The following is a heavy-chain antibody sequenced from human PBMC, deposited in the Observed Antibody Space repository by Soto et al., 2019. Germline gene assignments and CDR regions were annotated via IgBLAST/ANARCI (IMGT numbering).Heavy chain of an antibody. Sequence: SETLSLTCTVSGGSISSYYWSWIRQPAGKGLEWIGRIYTSGSTNYNPSLKSRVTMSVDTSKNQFSLRLSSVTAADTAVCYCARDSVRYDSSGYYYVAVDYWGQGTLVTVSS. D-gene: IGHD3-22*01. CDR2: IYTSGST. J-gene: IGHJ4*02. CDR1: GGSISSYY. CDR3: ARDSVRYDSSGYYYVAVDY. V-gene: IGHV4-4*07.